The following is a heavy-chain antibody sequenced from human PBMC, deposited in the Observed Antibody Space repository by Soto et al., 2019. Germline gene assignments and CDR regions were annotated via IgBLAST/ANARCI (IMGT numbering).Heavy chain of an antibody. Sequence: GGSLRLSCAASGFTFSSYGMHWVRQAPGKGLEWVAVISYDGSNKYYADSVKARFTISRDNSKNTLYLQMNSLRAEDTAVYYCAKDKAPWYSSSWYFDYWGQGTLVTVSS. CDR3: AKDKAPWYSSSWYFDY. J-gene: IGHJ4*02. D-gene: IGHD6-13*01. CDR1: GFTFSSYG. CDR2: ISYDGSNK. V-gene: IGHV3-30*18.